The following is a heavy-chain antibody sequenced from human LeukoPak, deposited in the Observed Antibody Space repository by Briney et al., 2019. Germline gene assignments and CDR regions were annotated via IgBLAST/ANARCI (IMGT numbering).Heavy chain of an antibody. CDR1: GFTFSDTW. D-gene: IGHD4-11*01. Sequence: GGSLRLSCAASGFTFSDTWMHWVRQAPGEGLVWVSRIRSDGSDTRHAESVKGRFTTSRDNAKNTLYLQMNSLRAEDTAVYYCARDLPLYRCFDYWGQGTRVTVSS. J-gene: IGHJ4*02. CDR2: IRSDGSDT. CDR3: ARDLPLYRCFDY. V-gene: IGHV3-74*01.